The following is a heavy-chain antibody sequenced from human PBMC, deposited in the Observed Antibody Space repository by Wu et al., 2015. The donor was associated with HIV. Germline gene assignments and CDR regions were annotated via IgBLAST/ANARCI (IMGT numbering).Heavy chain of an antibody. CDR3: ATPRSPGFSSAWPTYFDY. CDR2: IIPLFGTT. CDR1: GYTITTYD. D-gene: IGHD6-19*01. Sequence: QVQLVQSGAEVKKPGASVKVSCQASGYTITTYDFNWVRQAPGQGLEWMGGIIPLFGTTEYAHIFQGRVTITTDESTSTAYMRLSSLTSADTAVYYCATPRSPGFSSAWPTYFDYWGQGTLVTVSS. V-gene: IGHV1-69*01. J-gene: IGHJ4*02.